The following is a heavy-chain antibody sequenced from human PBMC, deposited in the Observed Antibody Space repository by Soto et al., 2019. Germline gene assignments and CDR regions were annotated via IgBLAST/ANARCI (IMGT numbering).Heavy chain of an antibody. V-gene: IGHV3-23*01. D-gene: IGHD1-26*01. Sequence: GGSLRLSCAASGFTFSSYAMIWVRQAPGKGLEWVSVISGSGSSTYYVDSVKGRFTISRDNSKNTLYLQMNSLRVEDTALYYCAKYFLGELLPTCFVPWCQGILVTVSS. J-gene: IGHJ5*02. CDR3: AKYFLGELLPTCFVP. CDR2: ISGSGSST. CDR1: GFTFSSYA.